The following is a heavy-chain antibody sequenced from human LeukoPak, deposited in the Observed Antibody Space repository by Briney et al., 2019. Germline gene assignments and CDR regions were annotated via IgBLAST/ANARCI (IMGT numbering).Heavy chain of an antibody. CDR3: ARTTRPGYSYGYDFSFWFDP. CDR1: GFTFSSYW. CDR2: IKQDGSEK. J-gene: IGHJ5*02. Sequence: PGGSLRLSCAASGFTFSSYWMSWVRQAPGKGLEWVANIKQDGSEKYHVDSVKGRFTISRDNAKNSLYLQMNSLRAEDTAVYYCARTTRPGYSYGYDFSFWFDPWGQGTLVTVSS. V-gene: IGHV3-7*01. D-gene: IGHD5-18*01.